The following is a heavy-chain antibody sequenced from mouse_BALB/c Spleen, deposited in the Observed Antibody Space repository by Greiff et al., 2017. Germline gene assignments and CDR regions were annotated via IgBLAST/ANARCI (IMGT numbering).Heavy chain of an antibody. V-gene: IGHV5-4*02. CDR3: AREGLLRGAMDY. Sequence: VKLMESGGGLVKPGGSLKLSCAASGFTFSDYYMYWVRQTPEKRLEWVATISDGGSYTYYPDSVKGRFTISRDNAKNNLYLQMSSLKSEDTAMYYCAREGLLRGAMDYWGQGTSVTVSS. D-gene: IGHD2-13*01. CDR2: ISDGGSYT. J-gene: IGHJ4*01. CDR1: GFTFSDYY.